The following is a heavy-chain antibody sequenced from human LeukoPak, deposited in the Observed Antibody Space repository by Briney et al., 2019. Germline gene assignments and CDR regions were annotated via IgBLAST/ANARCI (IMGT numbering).Heavy chain of an antibody. CDR1: GFTFSSYG. V-gene: IGHV3-33*01. D-gene: IGHD3-3*01. Sequence: GRSLRLSCAASGFTFSSYGMHWVRQAPGKGLEWVAVIWYDGSNKYYADSVKGRFTISRDNSKNTLYLQMNSLRAEDTAVYYCARAPTYYDFWSGYYSYYYYGMDVWGQGTTVTVSS. CDR2: IWYDGSNK. CDR3: ARAPTYYDFWSGYYSYYYYGMDV. J-gene: IGHJ6*02.